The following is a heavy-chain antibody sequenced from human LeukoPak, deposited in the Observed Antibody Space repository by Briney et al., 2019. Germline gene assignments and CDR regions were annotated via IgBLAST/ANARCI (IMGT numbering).Heavy chain of an antibody. D-gene: IGHD5-12*01. Sequence: PGGSLRLSCAASGFTVSSNYMTWVRQAPGKGLECVSIIHGVGGTYYADSVKGRFTISRDNSKNTLFLQINSLRTEDTAVYYCAGGYSRAWGTSFLDYWGQGTLVTVSS. J-gene: IGHJ4*02. V-gene: IGHV3-66*02. CDR2: IHGVGGT. CDR1: GFTVSSNY. CDR3: AGGYSRAWGTSFLDY.